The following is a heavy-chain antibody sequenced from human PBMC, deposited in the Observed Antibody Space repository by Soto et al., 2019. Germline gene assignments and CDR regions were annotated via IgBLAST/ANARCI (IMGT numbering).Heavy chain of an antibody. CDR2: ISSDGNKK. V-gene: IGHV3-30*18. Sequence: VQLVQSGGGVVQPGRSLRLSCVASGFTFSADGMHWVRQAPGKGLEWVSAISSDGNKKDYGDSVKGRFTITRDNSKNTLYLQMNSLRAEATAIYYCAKDWGVYDGSGDVSDYFDSWGQGTLDTVSS. J-gene: IGHJ4*02. CDR3: AKDWGVYDGSGDVSDYFDS. CDR1: GFTFSADG. D-gene: IGHD3-22*01.